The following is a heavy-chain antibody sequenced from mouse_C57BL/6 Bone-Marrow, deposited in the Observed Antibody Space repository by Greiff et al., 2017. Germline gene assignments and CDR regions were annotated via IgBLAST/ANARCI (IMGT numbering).Heavy chain of an antibody. Sequence: EVQLQESGPGLVKPSQSLSLTCSVTGYSITSGYYWNWIRQFPGNKLEWMGYISYDGSNNYNPSLKNRISITRDTSKNQFFLKLNSVTTEDTATYYCAREDPAGYFDVWGTGTTVTVSS. CDR1: GYSITSGYY. V-gene: IGHV3-6*01. J-gene: IGHJ1*03. CDR3: AREDPAGYFDV. CDR2: ISYDGSN.